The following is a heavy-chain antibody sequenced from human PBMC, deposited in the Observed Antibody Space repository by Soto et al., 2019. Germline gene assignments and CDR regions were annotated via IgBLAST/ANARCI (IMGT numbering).Heavy chain of an antibody. Sequence: GGSLRLSCAASGFTFSSYWMSWVRQAPGKGLEWVANIKQDGSEKYYVDSVKGRYTISRDNAKNALYLQMNSLRDEYTAEYFCEWDSSSWYCDYWGQGTLVTISS. CDR2: IKQDGSEK. D-gene: IGHD6-13*01. V-gene: IGHV3-7*01. CDR1: GFTFSSYW. J-gene: IGHJ4*02. CDR3: EWDSSSWYCDY.